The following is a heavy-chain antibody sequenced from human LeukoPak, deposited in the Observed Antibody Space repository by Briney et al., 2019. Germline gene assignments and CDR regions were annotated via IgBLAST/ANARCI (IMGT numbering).Heavy chain of an antibody. CDR3: ASLRSGELYSLGY. CDR1: GVSIISFD. Sequence: PSETLSLTCTVSGVSIISFDCSWIRQPAGQGLEWIGRIYTSGSTNYNPSLKSRVTISVDKSKNQFSLKLSSVAAADTAVYYCASLRSGELYSLGYWGQGTLVTVSS. J-gene: IGHJ4*02. CDR2: IYTSGST. V-gene: IGHV4-4*07. D-gene: IGHD3-10*01.